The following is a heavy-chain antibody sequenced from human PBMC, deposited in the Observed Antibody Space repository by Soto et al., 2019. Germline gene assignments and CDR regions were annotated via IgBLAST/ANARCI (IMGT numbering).Heavy chain of an antibody. V-gene: IGHV3-9*01. J-gene: IGHJ4*02. Sequence: CLLLSCSASGFKFDDYAMHWVRQAPGKGLEWVSGISWDSDNIAYADSVEGRFTISRDNAKNSLYLLMNSLRVADTALYYCAKGPTHCTDGVCYLDYWGQGTLVTVSS. CDR3: AKGPTHCTDGVCYLDY. CDR1: GFKFDDYA. D-gene: IGHD2-8*01. CDR2: ISWDSDNI.